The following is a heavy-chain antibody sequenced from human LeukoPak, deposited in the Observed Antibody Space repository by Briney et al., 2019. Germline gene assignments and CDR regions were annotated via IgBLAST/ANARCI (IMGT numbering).Heavy chain of an antibody. J-gene: IGHJ4*02. CDR1: GFTFDDYG. D-gene: IGHD2-21*01. Sequence: GGSLRLSCAASGFTFDDYGMSWVRQAPGKGLEWVSGINRNGGSTGYADSVKGRLTISRDNAKNSLYLQMNSLRAEDTALYYCARDHGGGEEGDYWGQGTLVTVSS. CDR3: ARDHGGGEEGDY. V-gene: IGHV3-20*04. CDR2: INRNGGST.